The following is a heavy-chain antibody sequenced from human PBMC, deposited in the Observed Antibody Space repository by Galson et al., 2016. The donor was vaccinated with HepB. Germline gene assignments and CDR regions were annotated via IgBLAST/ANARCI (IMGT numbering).Heavy chain of an antibody. CDR2: MFYSGAT. J-gene: IGHJ5*02. V-gene: IGHV4-39*07. Sequence: SETLSLTCTVSGGSIRSSDSYWGWIRQPPGKGLESFGSMFYSGATYLNPSLKRRVTISVDTSKNQFSLKWRSVTAADTAVYFCAKLTLNEHSNNWFDPWGQGTLVTVSS. D-gene: IGHD4-11*01. CDR3: AKLTLNEHSNNWFDP. CDR1: GGSIRSSDSY.